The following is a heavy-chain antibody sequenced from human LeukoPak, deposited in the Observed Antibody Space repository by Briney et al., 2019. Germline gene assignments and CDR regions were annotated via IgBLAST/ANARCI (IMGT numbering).Heavy chain of an antibody. CDR3: AKKGLGKTGYFDY. V-gene: IGHV3-21*01. D-gene: IGHD3-10*01. Sequence: GGSLRLSCAASGFTFSSYTMNWVRQAPGTGLEWVSSITSSSSYIYYADSVKGRFTISRDNSKNTLYLQMNSLRAEDTAVYYCAKKGLGKTGYFDYWGQGTLVTVSS. J-gene: IGHJ4*02. CDR2: ITSSSSYI. CDR1: GFTFSSYT.